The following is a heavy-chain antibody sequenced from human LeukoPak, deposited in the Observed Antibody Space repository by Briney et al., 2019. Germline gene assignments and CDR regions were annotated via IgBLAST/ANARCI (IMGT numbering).Heavy chain of an antibody. Sequence: PSQTLSLTCTVSGGSISSGGYYWRWIRQHPGKGLEWIGYIYYSGSTYYNPSLKSRVTISVDTSKNQFSLKLSSVTAADTAVYYCARDAWSGDTAMGFDYWGQGTLVTVSS. CDR3: ARDAWSGDTAMGFDY. D-gene: IGHD5-18*01. CDR2: IYYSGST. V-gene: IGHV4-31*03. CDR1: GGSISSGGYY. J-gene: IGHJ4*02.